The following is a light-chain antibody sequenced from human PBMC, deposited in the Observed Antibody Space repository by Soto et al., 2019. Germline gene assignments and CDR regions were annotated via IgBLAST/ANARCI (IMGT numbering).Light chain of an antibody. CDR3: QQYNSYS. CDR2: HAS. CDR1: QSISNW. J-gene: IGKJ1*01. V-gene: IGKV1-5*02. Sequence: IQMALSTSTVPASVEERRTMFCRASQSISNWLAWYQQKPGTAPKVLIYHASNLQSGVPSRFSGSGSGTEFTLTFSSLQPDDFATYYCQQYNSYSFGQGTKVDIK.